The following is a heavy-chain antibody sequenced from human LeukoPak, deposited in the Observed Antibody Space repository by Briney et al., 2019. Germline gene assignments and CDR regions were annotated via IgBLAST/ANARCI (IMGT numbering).Heavy chain of an antibody. J-gene: IGHJ3*02. V-gene: IGHV3-21*01. CDR2: ISSSSSYI. Sequence: PGGSLRLSCAASGFTFSSYEMNWVRQAPGKGLEWVSSISSSSSYIYYADSVKGRFTISRDNAKNSLYLQMNSLRAEDTAVYYCARDRWSSRTIAVAGTWSAFDIWGQGTMVTVSS. D-gene: IGHD6-19*01. CDR1: GFTFSSYE. CDR3: ARDRWSSRTIAVAGTWSAFDI.